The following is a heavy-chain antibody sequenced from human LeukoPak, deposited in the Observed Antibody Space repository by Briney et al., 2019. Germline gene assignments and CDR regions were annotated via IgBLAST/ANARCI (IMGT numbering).Heavy chain of an antibody. CDR2: ISYDGSNK. CDR3: ARRGGFGELL. CDR1: GFTFSSYA. V-gene: IGHV3-30-3*01. D-gene: IGHD3-10*01. Sequence: GGSLRLSCAASGFTFSSYAMHWVRQAPGKGLEWVAVISYDGSNKYYADSVKGRFTISRDNSKNTLYLQMNSLRAEDTAVYYCARRGGFGELLWGQGTLVTVSS. J-gene: IGHJ4*02.